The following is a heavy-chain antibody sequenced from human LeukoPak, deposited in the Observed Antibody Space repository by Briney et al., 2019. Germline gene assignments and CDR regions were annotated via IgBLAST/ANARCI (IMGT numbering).Heavy chain of an antibody. V-gene: IGHV1-24*01. CDR3: ATGYLVTAGLMDV. CDR1: GYTLTELS. J-gene: IGHJ6*02. CDR2: FDPEDGKS. D-gene: IGHD6-13*01. Sequence: ASVKVSCKVSGYTLTELSMFWVRQAPGKGLEWMGSFDPEDGKSVYAQKFQGRVTMTEDTSTDTAYMELSSLRSEDTAVYYCATGYLVTAGLMDVWGQGTTVTVSS.